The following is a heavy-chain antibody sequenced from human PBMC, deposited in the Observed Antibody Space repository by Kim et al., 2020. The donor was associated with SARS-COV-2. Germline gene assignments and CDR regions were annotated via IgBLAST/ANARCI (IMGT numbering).Heavy chain of an antibody. CDR2: IKSKTDGGTT. CDR1: GFTFSNAW. CDR3: TTARLRWQRGAFDI. V-gene: IGHV3-15*01. Sequence: GGSLRLSCAASGFTFSNAWMRWVRQAPGKGLEWVGRIKSKTDGGTTDYAAPVKGRFTISRDDSKNTLYLQMNSLKTEDTAVYYCTTARLRWQRGAFDIWGQGTMVSVSS. D-gene: IGHD4-17*01. J-gene: IGHJ3*02.